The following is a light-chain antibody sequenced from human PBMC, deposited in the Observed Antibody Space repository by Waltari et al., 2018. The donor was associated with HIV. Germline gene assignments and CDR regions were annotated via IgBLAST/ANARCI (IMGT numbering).Light chain of an antibody. Sequence: DIQMTQSPSTVSASVGDTVTITCRASQSIGRWLDWYQQKPGEAPKLLIYETSTLEIWVPSIFSGSGSGTEFTLTVSRLQPEDFATYYCQQYNSHSRTFGQGTKVEIK. CDR2: ETS. V-gene: IGKV1-5*03. CDR3: QQYNSHSRT. CDR1: QSIGRW. J-gene: IGKJ1*01.